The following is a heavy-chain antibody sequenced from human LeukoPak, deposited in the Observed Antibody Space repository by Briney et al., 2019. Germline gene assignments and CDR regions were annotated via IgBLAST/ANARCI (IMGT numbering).Heavy chain of an antibody. J-gene: IGHJ4*02. V-gene: IGHV1-69*05. Sequence: EASVKVSCKASGGTFSSYAISWVRQAPGQGLESMGGIIPIFGTANYAQKFQGRVTITMDESTSTAYMELSSLRSEDTAVYYCARGSTGNHSPPHFDYWGQGTLVTVSS. CDR2: IIPIFGTA. CDR3: ARGSTGNHSPPHFDY. D-gene: IGHD3-10*01. CDR1: GGTFSSYA.